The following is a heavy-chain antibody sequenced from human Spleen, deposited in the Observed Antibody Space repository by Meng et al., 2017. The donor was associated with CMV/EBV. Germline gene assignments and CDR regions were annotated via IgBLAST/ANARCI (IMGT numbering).Heavy chain of an antibody. CDR3: ARGGVVVPVALDY. Sequence: KASGGTFSNYAISWVRQAPGQGLEWMGGIIPIFGTANYAQNFQGRVTITTDESRSTAYMELSSLRSEDTAVYYCARGGVVVPVALDYWGQGTLVTVSS. CDR2: IIPIFGTA. CDR1: GGTFSNYA. D-gene: IGHD2-2*01. J-gene: IGHJ4*02. V-gene: IGHV1-69*05.